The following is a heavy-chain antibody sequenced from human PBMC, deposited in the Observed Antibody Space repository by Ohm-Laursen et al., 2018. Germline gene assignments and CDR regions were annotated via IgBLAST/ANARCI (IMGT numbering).Heavy chain of an antibody. V-gene: IGHV4-31*03. CDR2: IYYSGST. D-gene: IGHD3-22*01. J-gene: IGHJ4*02. Sequence: TLSLTCTVSGGSISSGGYYWSWIRQHPGKGLEWIGYIYYSGSTYYNPSLKSRVTISVDTSKNQFSLKLSSVTAADTAVYYCARDPYYYDSSGYDDYWGQGTLVTVSS. CDR3: ARDPYYYDSSGYDDY. CDR1: GGSISSGGYY.